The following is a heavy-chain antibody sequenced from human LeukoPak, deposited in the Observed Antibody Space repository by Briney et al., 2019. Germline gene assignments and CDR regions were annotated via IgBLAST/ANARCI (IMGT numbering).Heavy chain of an antibody. J-gene: IGHJ4*02. Sequence: GASVKVSCKASGYTFTGYYMHWVRQAPGQGLEWMGWINPNSGGTNYAQKFQGRVTMTRDTSISTAYMELSRLRSDDMAVYYCARVFVLRFLEWTRNFDPYFDYWGQGTLVTVSS. CDR3: ARVFVLRFLEWTRNFDPYFDY. CDR1: GYTFTGYY. D-gene: IGHD3-3*01. V-gene: IGHV1-2*02. CDR2: INPNSGGT.